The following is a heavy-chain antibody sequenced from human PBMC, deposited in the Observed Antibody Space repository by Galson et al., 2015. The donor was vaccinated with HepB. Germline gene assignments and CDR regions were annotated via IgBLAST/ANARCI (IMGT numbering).Heavy chain of an antibody. CDR2: ISYDGINE. V-gene: IGHV3-30-3*01. Sequence: SLRLSCAASGFTFSTYAMNWVRQAPGKGLEWVTIISYDGINEYYADSVKGRFTISRDNSKNTLYLQMNSLTAEDTALYYCARRNSSGRYPGAFDIWGQGTMVTVSS. D-gene: IGHD6-19*01. CDR1: GFTFSTYA. CDR3: ARRNSSGRYPGAFDI. J-gene: IGHJ3*02.